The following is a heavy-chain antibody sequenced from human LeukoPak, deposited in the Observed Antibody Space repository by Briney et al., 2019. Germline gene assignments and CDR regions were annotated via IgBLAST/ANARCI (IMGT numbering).Heavy chain of an antibody. V-gene: IGHV4-4*07. D-gene: IGHD2-8*01. CDR3: ARDIRSHNGPGGYYYYYMDV. Sequence: SETLSLTCAVSGDSMSDSYWSWIRQPAGKGLEWIGRIYASGSTNYNPSLKSRVTLSVDTSSNQFSLTLSSVTAADTAVYHCARDIRSHNGPGGYYYYYMDVWGKGTTVTVSS. CDR1: GDSMSDSY. J-gene: IGHJ6*03. CDR2: IYASGST.